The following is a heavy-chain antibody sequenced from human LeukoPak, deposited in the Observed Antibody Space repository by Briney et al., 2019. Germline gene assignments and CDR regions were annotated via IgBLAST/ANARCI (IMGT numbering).Heavy chain of an antibody. J-gene: IGHJ4*02. Sequence: ATXWVRQAPGQGLEWMGGIIPIFGTANYAQKFQGRVKITTDESTSTAYMELSSLRSEDTAVYYCAREGRDGYDDYWGQGTLVTVSS. D-gene: IGHD5-24*01. V-gene: IGHV1-69*05. CDR3: AREGRDGYDDY. CDR1: A. CDR2: IIPIFGTA.